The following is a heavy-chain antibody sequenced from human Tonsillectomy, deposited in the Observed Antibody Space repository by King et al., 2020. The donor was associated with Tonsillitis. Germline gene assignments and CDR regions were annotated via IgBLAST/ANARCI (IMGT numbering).Heavy chain of an antibody. CDR2: IHFIGST. J-gene: IGHJ4*02. CDR1: GDSISTYY. CDR3: ARGSRQGWGSGLTFDS. V-gene: IGHV4-59*01. D-gene: IGHD3-16*01. Sequence: VQLQKSGPGLVKPSETLSLTCTVSGDSISTYYWSWIRQPPGKGLEWIGYIHFIGSTNYNPSLESRVTISVDTSKKQISLKLRSVTAADTAVYYCARGSRQGWGSGLTFDSWGQGTLVTVSS.